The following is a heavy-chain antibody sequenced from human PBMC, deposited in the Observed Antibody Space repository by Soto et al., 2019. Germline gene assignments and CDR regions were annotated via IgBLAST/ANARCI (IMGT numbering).Heavy chain of an antibody. Sequence: SETLSLTCTVSGGSISSSSYCWGWIRQPPGKGLEWIGSIYYSGSTYYNPSLKSRVTISVDTSKNQFSLKLSSVTAADTAVYYCARQGILVVPAAILFDYCGQGTLVSVSS. J-gene: IGHJ4*02. CDR1: GGSISSSSYC. CDR2: IYYSGST. CDR3: ARQGILVVPAAILFDY. V-gene: IGHV4-39*01. D-gene: IGHD2-2*01.